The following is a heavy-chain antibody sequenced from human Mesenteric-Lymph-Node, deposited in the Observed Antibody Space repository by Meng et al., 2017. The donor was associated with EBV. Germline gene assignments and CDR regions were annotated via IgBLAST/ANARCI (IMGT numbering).Heavy chain of an antibody. D-gene: IGHD6-13*01. CDR2: ISGSAGST. Sequence: EVQLLESGGGLVQPGGSLRVSCAASGFSFSSYAMTWVRQAPGKGLEWVSAISGSAGSTYYADSVKGRFTISRDNSKNTLYLQMNSLRADDTAVYYCAKGSSRKWFDPWGQGTLVTVYS. CDR3: AKGSSRKWFDP. V-gene: IGHV3-23*01. CDR1: GFSFSSYA. J-gene: IGHJ5*02.